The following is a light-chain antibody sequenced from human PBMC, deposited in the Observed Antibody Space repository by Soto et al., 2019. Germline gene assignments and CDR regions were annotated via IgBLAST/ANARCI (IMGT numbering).Light chain of an antibody. CDR1: QTVKNN. CDR3: QQTYGHPRT. J-gene: IGKJ1*01. CDR2: GSS. Sequence: DIQMTQSPSSVSASVGDSVSFACQSSQTVKNNVNWYQHKRGKAPKLLISGSSNLQNGVPPRFSGSGTGTDFTLTINSLQPEDAATYYCQQTYGHPRTFGQGTSVDMK. V-gene: IGKV1-39*01.